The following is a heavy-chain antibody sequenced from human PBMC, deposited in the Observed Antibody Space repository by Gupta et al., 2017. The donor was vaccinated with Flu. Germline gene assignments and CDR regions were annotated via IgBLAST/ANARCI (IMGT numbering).Heavy chain of an antibody. D-gene: IGHD3/OR15-3a*01. CDR2: ITSGGATM. V-gene: IGHV3-48*03. CDR1: GFTFSNYD. J-gene: IGHJ4*02. Sequence: EVRLVESGGGSVRPGESLRLSCAASGFTFSNYDINWVRQAPGKGPEWVSYITSGGATMYYPDSVKDRFTISRDNDKDSLYLQMNKLRAEDTAVYYCARAADFWTGYSFDYWGQGTLVTVSS. CDR3: ARAADFWTGYSFDY.